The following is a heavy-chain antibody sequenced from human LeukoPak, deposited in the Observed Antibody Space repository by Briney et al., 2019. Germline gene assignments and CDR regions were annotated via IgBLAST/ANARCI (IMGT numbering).Heavy chain of an antibody. CDR3: ARPYSSSWYYSDY. Sequence: SGGSLRLSCAASGFTFSSYWMHWVRQAPGEGLVWVSRINSDGSSTSYADSVKGRFTISRDNAKNTLYLQMNSLRAEDTAVYYWARPYSSSWYYSDYWGQGTLVTVAS. CDR1: GFTFSSYW. V-gene: IGHV3-74*01. CDR2: INSDGSST. J-gene: IGHJ4*02. D-gene: IGHD6-13*01.